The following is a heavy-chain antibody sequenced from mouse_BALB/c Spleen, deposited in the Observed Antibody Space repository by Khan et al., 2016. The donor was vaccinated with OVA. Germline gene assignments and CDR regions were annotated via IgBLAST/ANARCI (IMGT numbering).Heavy chain of an antibody. CDR2: ISYSGNT. CDR3: AGIYGGDCDY. V-gene: IGHV3-2*02. D-gene: IGHD1-1*01. CDR1: GYSITSDYA. Sequence: EVQLQESGPGLVKPSQSLSLTCTVTGYSITSDYAWNWIRQFPGNKLEWMGYISYSGNTKYNPSLKSRISITRDTSKNQFFLQLNSVTAEDTATYYCAGIYGGDCDYWGQGTTLTVSS. J-gene: IGHJ2*01.